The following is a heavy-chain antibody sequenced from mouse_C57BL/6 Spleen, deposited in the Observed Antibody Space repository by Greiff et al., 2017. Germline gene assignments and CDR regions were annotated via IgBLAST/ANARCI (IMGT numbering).Heavy chain of an antibody. J-gene: IGHJ4*01. Sequence: EVQLVESGGGLVKPGGSLKLSCAASGFTFSSYTMSWVRQTPEKRLEWVATISGGGGNTYYPDNVKGRFTLSRDNAKNTLYLQTSSLRSEDTALYYCASHYDYDGAMDYWGQGTSVTVSS. V-gene: IGHV5-9*01. D-gene: IGHD2-4*01. CDR2: ISGGGGNT. CDR3: ASHYDYDGAMDY. CDR1: GFTFSSYT.